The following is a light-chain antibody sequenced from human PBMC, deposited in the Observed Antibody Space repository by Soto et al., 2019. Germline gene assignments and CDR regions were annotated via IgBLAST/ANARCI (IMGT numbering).Light chain of an antibody. CDR3: QVWDSGSAHVV. Sequence: SYELTQPPSVSVAPGQTATITCGGNNFGSQIVHWYQQMPGQAPVLVVHDDGVRPSGIPERFSGSKSGNTASLTISRVEAGDEADYFCQVWDSGSAHVVFGGGTKLTVL. CDR2: DDG. J-gene: IGLJ2*01. V-gene: IGLV3-21*02. CDR1: NFGSQI.